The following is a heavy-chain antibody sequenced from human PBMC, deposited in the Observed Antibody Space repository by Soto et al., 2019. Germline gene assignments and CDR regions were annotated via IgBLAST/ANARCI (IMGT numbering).Heavy chain of an antibody. CDR2: IVPIYGTP. CDR3: ASSRWFDP. V-gene: IGHV1-69*13. J-gene: IGHJ5*02. CDR1: GDTFNNYA. Sequence: SVRVSCKASGDTFNNYAISWVRQAPGQGLEWMGGIVPIYGTPNYAPKFQDRVTITADESTSTAYMELSSLRSEDTAVYYCASSRWFDPWGQGTLVTVSS.